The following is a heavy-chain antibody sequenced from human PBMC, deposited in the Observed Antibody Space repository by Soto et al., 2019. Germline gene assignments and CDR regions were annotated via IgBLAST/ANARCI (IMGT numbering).Heavy chain of an antibody. Sequence: QVQLQESGPGLVKPSETLSLTCTVSGASINSYYWSWIRQPPGKGLEWIGYIYYSGSTNYNPSLKSRGTISVDTSKNQFSLKLSSVTAADTAVYFCATTSGGSARLDVWGQGTTVTVSS. V-gene: IGHV4-59*01. CDR2: IYYSGST. D-gene: IGHD6-6*01. J-gene: IGHJ6*02. CDR3: ATTSGGSARLDV. CDR1: GASINSYY.